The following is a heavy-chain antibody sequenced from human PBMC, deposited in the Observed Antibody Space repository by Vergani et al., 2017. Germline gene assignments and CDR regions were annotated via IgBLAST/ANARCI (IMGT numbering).Heavy chain of an antibody. CDR1: GFTFSSYG. Sequence: VQLVESGGGVVQPGRSLRLSCAASGFTFSSYGMHWVRQAPGKGLEWVSSISSSSSYIYYADSVKGRFTISRDNAKNSLYLQMNSLRAEDTAVYYCASSPQNYYDSSGHHTGGQGTLVTVSS. J-gene: IGHJ4*02. D-gene: IGHD3-22*01. CDR2: ISSSSSYI. V-gene: IGHV3-21*01. CDR3: ASSPQNYYDSSGHHT.